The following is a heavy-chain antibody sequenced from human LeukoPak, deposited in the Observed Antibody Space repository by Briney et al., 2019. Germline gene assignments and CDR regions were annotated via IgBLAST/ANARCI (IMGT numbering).Heavy chain of an antibody. CDR2: IYASGTT. CDR1: GGSISSDS. D-gene: IGHD3-22*01. J-gene: IGHJ4*02. V-gene: IGHV4-4*07. Sequence: SETLSLTCTVSGGSISSDSWNWIRQPAGKGLEWIGRIYASGTTNYNPSLKSRVTMSIDTSKSQFSLQLASVTAADTAVYCCARGTYFSDTYYFDYWGQGTLVTVSS. CDR3: ARGTYFSDTYYFDY.